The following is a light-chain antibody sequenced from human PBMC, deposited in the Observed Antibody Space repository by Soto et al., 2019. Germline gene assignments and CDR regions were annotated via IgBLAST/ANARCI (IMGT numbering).Light chain of an antibody. CDR1: QRLSASD. V-gene: IGKV3-20*01. Sequence: VLPQSPGTLSLSPGQRAPLSCRASQRLSASDIAWYQPTPGQAPKFLIYGVSSRATGIPDRFSGSGSGTDFTLTISGLEPEDLAVYHCQQYGSSHLITFGQGTRLEIK. J-gene: IGKJ5*01. CDR2: GVS. CDR3: QQYGSSHLIT.